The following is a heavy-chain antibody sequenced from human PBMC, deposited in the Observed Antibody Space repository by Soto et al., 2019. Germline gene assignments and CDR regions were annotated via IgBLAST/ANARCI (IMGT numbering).Heavy chain of an antibody. J-gene: IGHJ4*02. CDR1: GGTFSSYA. V-gene: IGHV1-69*01. CDR3: AKGHDYVWGSYRYSGLDY. D-gene: IGHD3-16*02. CDR2: IIPIFGTA. Sequence: QVQLVQSGAEVKKPGSSVKVSCKASGGTFSSYAVSWVRQAPGQGLEWMGGIIPIFGTANYAQKFQGRVTITGDDSRSTAYMELSSLRSEDTAVYYCAKGHDYVWGSYRYSGLDYWGQGTLVTVSS.